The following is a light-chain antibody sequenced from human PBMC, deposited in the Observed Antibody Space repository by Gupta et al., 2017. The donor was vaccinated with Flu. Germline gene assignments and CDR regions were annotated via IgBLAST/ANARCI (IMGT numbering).Light chain of an antibody. CDR3: QHRYSTPFT. CDR2: AAS. J-gene: IGKJ3*01. V-gene: IGKV1-39*01. Sequence: DLQMTQSPSSLSASVGDRVTITCRASQRISRYLNWYQQKPGKAPKLLIYAASRVKSGVPSRFSGSGSGTDFTLTISSRQPEDFATYYCQHRYSTPFTFGHGTNVDIK. CDR1: QRISRY.